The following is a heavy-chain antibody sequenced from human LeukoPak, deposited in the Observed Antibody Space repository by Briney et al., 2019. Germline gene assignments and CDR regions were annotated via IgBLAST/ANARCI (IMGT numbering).Heavy chain of an antibody. V-gene: IGHV3-74*01. J-gene: IGHJ6*02. CDR2: INSDGRNI. D-gene: IGHD3-16*02. CDR1: GFTFSSYW. Sequence: GGSLRLSCVASGFTFSSYWMHWVRQDPRKGLVWVSRINSDGRNINYADSVRGRFTISRGNAKNTLFLQMNTLRVGDTAVYYCATGGGSYHYYAMDVWGQGTTVTVSS. CDR3: ATGGGSYHYYAMDV.